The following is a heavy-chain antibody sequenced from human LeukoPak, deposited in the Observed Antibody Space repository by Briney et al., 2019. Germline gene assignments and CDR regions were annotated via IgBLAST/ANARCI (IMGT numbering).Heavy chain of an antibody. Sequence: QAGGSPRLSCAAPGFTVRSNYMSLVRQAPGKGLEGASVIYSGCTTHNADSVKDRLTNSRDNSKNTLYLQMSSLRVEDTAVYYCARDTNYYGSGSSDYWGQGTLVTVSS. D-gene: IGHD3-10*01. CDR3: ARDTNYYGSGSSDY. CDR1: GFTVRSNY. V-gene: IGHV3-66*01. J-gene: IGHJ4*02. CDR2: IYSGCTT.